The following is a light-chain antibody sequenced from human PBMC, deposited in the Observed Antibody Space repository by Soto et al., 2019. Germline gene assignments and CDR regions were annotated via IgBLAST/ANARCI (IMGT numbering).Light chain of an antibody. CDR3: SSYTSSSTLDV. Sequence: ALTQPASVSGSPGQSITISCTGTSSDVGGYNYVSWYQQHPGKAPKLMIYDVSNRPSGVSNRFSGSKSGNTASLTISGLQAEDEADYYCSSYTSSSTLDVFGTATKVTVL. V-gene: IGLV2-14*01. J-gene: IGLJ1*01. CDR1: SSDVGGYNY. CDR2: DVS.